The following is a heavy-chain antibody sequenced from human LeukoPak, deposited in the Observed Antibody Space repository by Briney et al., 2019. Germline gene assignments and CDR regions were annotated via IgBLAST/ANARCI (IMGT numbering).Heavy chain of an antibody. J-gene: IGHJ1*01. D-gene: IGHD1-26*01. Sequence: SETLSLTCAVYGGSFSGYYWSWIRQPPGKGLEWIGEINHSGSTNHNPSLKSRVTISVDTSKSQFSLKLSSVTAADTAVYYCATPYGSYYNAEYFQHWGQGTLVTVSS. V-gene: IGHV4-34*01. CDR3: ATPYGSYYNAEYFQH. CDR1: GGSFSGYY. CDR2: INHSGST.